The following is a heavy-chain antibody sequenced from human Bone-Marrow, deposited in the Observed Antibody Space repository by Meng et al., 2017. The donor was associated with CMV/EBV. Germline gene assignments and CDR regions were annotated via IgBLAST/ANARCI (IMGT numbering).Heavy chain of an antibody. CDR2: IRSKAYGGTT. J-gene: IGHJ4*02. CDR1: GFTFGDYA. V-gene: IGHV3-49*04. CDR3: TRERTMTWIQPPAWYYFAY. Sequence: GESLKISCTASGFTFGDYAMSWVRQAPGKGLEWVGFIRSKAYGGTTEYAASVKGRFTISRDDSKSIDYLQMNSLKTEDTAVYYCTRERTMTWIQPPAWYYFAYWGQGTLVTVSS. D-gene: IGHD5-18*01.